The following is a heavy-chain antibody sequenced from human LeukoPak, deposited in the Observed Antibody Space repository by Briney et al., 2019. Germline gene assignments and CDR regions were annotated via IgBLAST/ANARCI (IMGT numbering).Heavy chain of an antibody. CDR3: ARTATIPDY. V-gene: IGHV1-46*01. CDR2: INPSGGST. J-gene: IGHJ4*02. Sequence: ASVKVSCKASGYTFTNYYIYWVRQAPGQGLEWMGIINPSGGSTNYAQKLQGRVTMTTDTSTSTAYMELRSLRSDDTAVYYCARTATIPDYWGQGTLVTVSS. CDR1: GYTFTNYY. D-gene: IGHD5-24*01.